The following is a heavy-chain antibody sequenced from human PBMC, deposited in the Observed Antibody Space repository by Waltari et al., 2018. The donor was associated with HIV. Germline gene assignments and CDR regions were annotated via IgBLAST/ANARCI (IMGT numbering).Heavy chain of an antibody. CDR2: ISSDGINK. D-gene: IGHD3-9*01. J-gene: IGHJ6*02. CDR1: GFTLSSSA. CDR3: ARASVLRYFDWLLDEDYGMDV. Sequence: GGGVVQPGRSLRLSCGASGFTLSSSAMHWVRQAPGKGLQWVAVISSDGINKYYTDAVKGRFTISRDNSRSTLYLQMNSLRAEDTALYYCARASVLRYFDWLLDEDYGMDVWGQGTTVTVSS. V-gene: IGHV3-30-3*01.